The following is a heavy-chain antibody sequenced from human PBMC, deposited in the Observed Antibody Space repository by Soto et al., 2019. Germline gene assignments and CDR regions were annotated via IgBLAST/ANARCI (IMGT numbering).Heavy chain of an antibody. CDR2: ISGYNGNT. CDR3: ARWPSISSSEGYFDY. D-gene: IGHD2-2*01. J-gene: IGHJ4*02. CDR1: GYTFASFG. Sequence: ASVKVSCKASGYTFASFGISWVRQAPGQGLEWMGWISGYNGNTNYAQKVQDRVTMTADTATSTAYMELRSLRSDDTAVYYCARWPSISSSEGYFDYWGQGTLVTVSS. V-gene: IGHV1-18*01.